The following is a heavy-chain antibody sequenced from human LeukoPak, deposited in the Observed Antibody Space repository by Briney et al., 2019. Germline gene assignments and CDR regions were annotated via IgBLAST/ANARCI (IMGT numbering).Heavy chain of an antibody. J-gene: IGHJ4*02. V-gene: IGHV3-23*01. D-gene: IGHD3-10*01. CDR3: AKDYYALLWFGEFNRKYYFDY. CDR2: ISGSGGES. CDR1: GFTFSNYG. Sequence: GGSLRLSCAASGFTFSNYGMSWVRQAPGKGLQWVSGISGSGGESYYTESVKGRFTISRDNSKNTLYLQMNSLRAEDTAVYYCAKDYYALLWFGEFNRKYYFDYWGQGTLVTVSS.